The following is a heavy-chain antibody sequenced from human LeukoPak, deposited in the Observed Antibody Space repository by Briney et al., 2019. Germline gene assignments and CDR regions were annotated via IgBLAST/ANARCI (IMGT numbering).Heavy chain of an antibody. CDR1: GGSISSSNW. V-gene: IGHV4-4*02. D-gene: IGHD2-15*01. CDR3: ARDQCSGGSCYDDAFDI. Sequence: SETLSLTCAVSGGSISSSNWWSWVRQPPGKGLEWIGEIYHSGSTNYNPSLKSRVTISVDKSKNQFSLKLSSVTAADTAVYYCARDQCSGGSCYDDAFDIWGQGTMATVSS. CDR2: IYHSGST. J-gene: IGHJ3*02.